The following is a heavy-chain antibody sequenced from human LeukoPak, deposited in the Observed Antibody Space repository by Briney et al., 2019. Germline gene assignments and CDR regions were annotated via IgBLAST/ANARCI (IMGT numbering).Heavy chain of an antibody. CDR3: ARGILATGNYYYYYMDV. D-gene: IGHD5-12*01. V-gene: IGHV4-39*07. CDR1: GDSTSSGSSY. Sequence: PSETLSLTCSVSGDSTSSGSSYWGWIRQSPGKGLEWIGSIYSSGTTYYNPSLKSRVTISVDTSKNQFSLKLSSVTAADTAVYYCARGILATGNYYYYYMDVWGKGTTVTISS. CDR2: IYSSGTT. J-gene: IGHJ6*03.